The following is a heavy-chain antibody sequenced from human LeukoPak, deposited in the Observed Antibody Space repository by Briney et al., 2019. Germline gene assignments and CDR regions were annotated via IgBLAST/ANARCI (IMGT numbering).Heavy chain of an antibody. CDR3: ASYGSGMAR. V-gene: IGHV3-73*01. D-gene: IGHD3-10*01. CDR2: IRSKANSYAT. J-gene: IGHJ4*02. CDR1: GFTFSGSA. Sequence: HPGGSLKLSCAASGFTFSGSAMHWVRQASGKGLEWVGRIRSKANSYATAYAASVKGRFTISRDNAKNSLYLQMNSLRAEDTAVYYCASYGSGMARWGQGTLVTVSS.